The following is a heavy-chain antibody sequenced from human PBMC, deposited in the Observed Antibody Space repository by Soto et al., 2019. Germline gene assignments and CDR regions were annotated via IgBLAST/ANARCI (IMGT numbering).Heavy chain of an antibody. J-gene: IGHJ5*02. CDR1: GGSIKDDTYY. CDR3: ARRHGSGSYYKPTTGWFDP. V-gene: IGHV4-39*07. Sequence: SETLSLTCTVSGGSIKDDTYYWGWIRQPPGKGLEWIGSVYYSGTSSYNPSLESRVTISVDTSKNQFSLKLSSVTAADTAVYYCARRHGSGSYYKPTTGWFDPWGQGTLVTVSS. CDR2: VYYSGTS. D-gene: IGHD3-10*01.